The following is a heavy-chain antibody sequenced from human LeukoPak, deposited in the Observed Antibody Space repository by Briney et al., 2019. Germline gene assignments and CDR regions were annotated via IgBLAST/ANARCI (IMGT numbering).Heavy chain of an antibody. V-gene: IGHV4-38-2*02. D-gene: IGHD1-26*01. J-gene: IGHJ4*02. Sequence: SETLSLTCTVSGYSISSGYLWGWIRQPPGKGLEWIGSIYYSGSTYYNPSLKSRVTISVDTSKNQFSLKLSSVTAADTAVYYCARGADSGSYYFFSYWGQGTLVTVSS. CDR2: IYYSGST. CDR3: ARGADSGSYYFFSY. CDR1: GYSISSGYL.